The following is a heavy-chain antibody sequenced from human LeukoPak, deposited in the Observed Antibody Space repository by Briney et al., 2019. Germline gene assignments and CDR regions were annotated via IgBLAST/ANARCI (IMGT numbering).Heavy chain of an antibody. Sequence: PSETLSLTCTVSGGSVNNYYWNWIRQSPGKGLEWIGYIHYTGSSNSNPSLKSRVTISVDTSKNQFSLKLSSVTAADTAVYYCARSELLWFGGVNSGFDYWGQGTLVTVSS. CDR3: ARSELLWFGGVNSGFDY. V-gene: IGHV4-59*02. CDR1: GGSVNNYY. CDR2: IHYTGSS. D-gene: IGHD3-10*01. J-gene: IGHJ4*02.